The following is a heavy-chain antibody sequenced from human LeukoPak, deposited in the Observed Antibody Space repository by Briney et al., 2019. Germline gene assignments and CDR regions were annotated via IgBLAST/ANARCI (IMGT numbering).Heavy chain of an antibody. CDR2: IWFDGNNK. CDR1: GFTFRNYG. V-gene: IGHV3-33*01. CDR3: AREDYDFWSGYYNNWFDP. D-gene: IGHD3-3*01. Sequence: GKSLRLSCAASGFTFRNYGMHWVRQTPGKGLEWVAVIWFDGNNKFYADSVKGRFTISRDNAKNSLYLQMNSLRAEDTAVYYCAREDYDFWSGYYNNWFDPWGQGTLVTVSS. J-gene: IGHJ5*02.